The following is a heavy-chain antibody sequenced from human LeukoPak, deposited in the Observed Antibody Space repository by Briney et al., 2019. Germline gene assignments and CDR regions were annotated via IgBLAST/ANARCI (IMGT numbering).Heavy chain of an antibody. Sequence: GRSLRLSCVVSGFNSEDHAMHWVRQAPGKGLEWVSGIYWSSSGTGYADSVKGRFTVSRDSAKNSLYLQMNSLRAEDTAVYYCARDDYRWGQGTLVTVSS. CDR2: IYWSSSGT. J-gene: IGHJ5*02. CDR1: GFNSEDHA. V-gene: IGHV3-9*02. CDR3: ARDDYR.